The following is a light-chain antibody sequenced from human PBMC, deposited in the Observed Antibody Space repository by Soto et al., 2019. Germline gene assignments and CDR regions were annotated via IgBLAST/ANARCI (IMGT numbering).Light chain of an antibody. CDR2: GVS. V-gene: IGLV2-14*03. CDR1: SSDVGAYDS. Sequence: QSVLTQPASVSGSPGQSIAISCTGSSSDVGAYDSVCWYQQHPGKAPKLIIFGVSNRPSGVSNRFSGYRSGNTASLTISGLQAEDEADYYCSSYTSDSSYVFGTGTKVPVL. J-gene: IGLJ1*01. CDR3: SSYTSDSSYV.